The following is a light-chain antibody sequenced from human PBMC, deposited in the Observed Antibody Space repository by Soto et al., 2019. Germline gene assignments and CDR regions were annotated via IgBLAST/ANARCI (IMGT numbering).Light chain of an antibody. CDR2: DAS. CDR1: QSGSY. V-gene: IGKV3-11*01. Sequence: EIVLTQSPATLSLSPGERATLSCRASQSGSYLAWYQQKPGQAPRLLIYDASNRATGIPARFSGSGSGTDFTLTISSLEPEDFAVYYCQQRNNWPRGTFGQGTRLEIK. CDR3: QQRNNWPRGT. J-gene: IGKJ5*01.